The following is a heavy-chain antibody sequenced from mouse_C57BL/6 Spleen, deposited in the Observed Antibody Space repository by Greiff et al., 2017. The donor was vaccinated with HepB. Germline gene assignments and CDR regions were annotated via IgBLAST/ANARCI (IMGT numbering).Heavy chain of an antibody. D-gene: IGHD4-1*01. J-gene: IGHJ3*01. CDR1: GFNIKDDY. CDR2: IDPENGDT. V-gene: IGHV14-4*01. Sequence: EVKLQESGAELVRPGASVKLSCTASGFNIKDDYMHWVKQRPEQGLEWIGWIDPENGDTEYDSKFQGKATITADTSSNTPYLQLSSLTSEDSAVYYCTLTGRFAYWGQGTLVTVSA. CDR3: TLTGRFAY.